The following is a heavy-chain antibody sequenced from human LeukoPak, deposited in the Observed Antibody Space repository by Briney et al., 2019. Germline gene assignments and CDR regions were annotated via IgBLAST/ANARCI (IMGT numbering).Heavy chain of an antibody. V-gene: IGHV3-23*01. CDR3: AKDTIAAAGTAVGDFDY. CDR2: ISGSGGST. J-gene: IGHJ4*02. D-gene: IGHD6-13*01. CDR1: GFTFSNYA. Sequence: GGSLRLSCAASGFTFSNYAVSWVRQAPGKGLEWVSAISGSGGSTYYADSVKGRFTISRDNSKNTLYLQMNSLRAEDTAVYYCAKDTIAAAGTAVGDFDYWGQGTLVTVSS.